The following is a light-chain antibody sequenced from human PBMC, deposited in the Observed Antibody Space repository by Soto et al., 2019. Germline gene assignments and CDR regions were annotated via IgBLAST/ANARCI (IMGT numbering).Light chain of an antibody. CDR3: QQYNSFSPYS. CDR1: QSISSY. Sequence: DIQMTKSPSTLSASVGDRVTITCRASQSISSYLNWYQHKPGKAPKLLIYDASTLYSGVPSRFSGTKSGTEFTLTISGLQPDDFASYYCQQYNSFSPYSFGQGTKLEI. V-gene: IGKV1-5*01. CDR2: DAS. J-gene: IGKJ2*03.